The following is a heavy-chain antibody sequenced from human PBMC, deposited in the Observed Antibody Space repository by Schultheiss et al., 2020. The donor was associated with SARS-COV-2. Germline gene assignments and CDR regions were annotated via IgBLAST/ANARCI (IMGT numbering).Heavy chain of an antibody. Sequence: ASVKVSCKASGGTFSSYAISWVRQAPGQGLEWMGWINPNSGGTNYAQKFQGRVTMTRDTSISTAYMELRSLRSDDTAVYYCARAAQMATFFSDYWGQGTLVTVSS. J-gene: IGHJ4*02. D-gene: IGHD5-24*01. CDR2: INPNSGGT. CDR3: ARAAQMATFFSDY. V-gene: IGHV1-2*02. CDR1: GGTFSSYA.